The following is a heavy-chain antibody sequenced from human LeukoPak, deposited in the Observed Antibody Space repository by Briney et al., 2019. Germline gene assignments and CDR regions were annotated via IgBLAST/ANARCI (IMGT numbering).Heavy chain of an antibody. CDR1: GFTFSSYE. V-gene: IGHV3-48*03. CDR2: ISSSGSTI. J-gene: IGHJ4*02. CDR3: AVATIKDYFDY. Sequence: GGSLRLSCAASGFTFSSYEMNWVRQAPGEGLEWVSYISSSGSTIYYADSVKGRFTISRDNAKNSLYLQMNSLRAEDTAVYYCAVATIKDYFDYWGQGTLVTVPS. D-gene: IGHD5-24*01.